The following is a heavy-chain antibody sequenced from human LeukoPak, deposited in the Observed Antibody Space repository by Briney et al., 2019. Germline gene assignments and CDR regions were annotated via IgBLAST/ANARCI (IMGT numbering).Heavy chain of an antibody. CDR2: ISAYNGNT. CDR3: ARDRVKGFYYDSSGYYNY. V-gene: IGHV1-18*01. D-gene: IGHD3-22*01. J-gene: IGHJ4*02. CDR1: GYTFTSCG. Sequence: ASVKVSCKASGYTFTSCGISWVRQAPGQGLEWIGWISAYNGNTNYAQKLQGRVTMTTDTSTSTAYMELRSLRSDDTAVYYCARDRVKGFYYDSSGYYNYWGQGTLVTVSS.